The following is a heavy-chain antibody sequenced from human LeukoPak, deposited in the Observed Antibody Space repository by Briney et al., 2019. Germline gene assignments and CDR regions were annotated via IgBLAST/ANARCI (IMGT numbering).Heavy chain of an antibody. J-gene: IGHJ4*02. CDR1: GGSISSSNW. CDR3: AGGHYPLEY. V-gene: IGHV4-4*02. CDR2: LYPSGST. Sequence: SGTLSLTCAVSGGSISSSNWWSWVRQPPGKGLEWIGLLYPSGSTNYNPSLKSRVTISVDTSRTQFSLKLSSMTAADTAVYYCAGGHYPLEYWSQGTLVTVSS. D-gene: IGHD1-26*01.